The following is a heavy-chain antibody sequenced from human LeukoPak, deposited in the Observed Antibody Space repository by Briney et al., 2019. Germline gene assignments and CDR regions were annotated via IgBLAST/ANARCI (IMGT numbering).Heavy chain of an antibody. CDR1: GVSISSYY. Sequence: PSETLSLTCTVSGVSISSYYWSWIRQPPGKGLEWIGYISNSGSTNYNPSLKSRVTISVDTSKNQFSLKLSSVTAADTAVYYCARDRFGMVRGGGVWFDPWGQGTLVTVSS. CDR3: ARDRFGMVRGGGVWFDP. V-gene: IGHV4-4*08. D-gene: IGHD3-10*01. CDR2: ISNSGST. J-gene: IGHJ5*02.